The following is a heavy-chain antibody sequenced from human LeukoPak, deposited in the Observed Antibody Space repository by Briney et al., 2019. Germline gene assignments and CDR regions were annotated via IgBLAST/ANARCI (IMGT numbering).Heavy chain of an antibody. J-gene: IGHJ4*02. CDR3: AKDISGIADY. Sequence: PGGSLRLSCAASGCTFDDYAMHWVRQAPGKGLEWVSGISWNSGSIGYADSVKGRFTISRDNAKNSLYLQMNSLRAEDTALYYCAKDISGIADYWGQGTLVTVSS. V-gene: IGHV3-9*01. CDR2: ISWNSGSI. D-gene: IGHD6-13*01. CDR1: GCTFDDYA.